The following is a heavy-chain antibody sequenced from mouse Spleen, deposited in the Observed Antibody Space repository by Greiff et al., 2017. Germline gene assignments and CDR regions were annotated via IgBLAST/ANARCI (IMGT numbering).Heavy chain of an antibody. J-gene: IGHJ3*01. CDR1: GYTFTSYW. D-gene: IGHD1-1*01. Sequence: VQGVESGAELAKPGASVKLSCKASGYTFTSYWMHWVKQRPGQGLEWIGYINPSSGYTKYNQKFKDKATLTADKSSSTAYMQLSSLTYEDSAVYYCAREIYGSSPAWFAYWGQGTLVTVSA. CDR3: AREIYGSSPAWFAY. CDR2: INPSSGYT. V-gene: IGHV1-7*01.